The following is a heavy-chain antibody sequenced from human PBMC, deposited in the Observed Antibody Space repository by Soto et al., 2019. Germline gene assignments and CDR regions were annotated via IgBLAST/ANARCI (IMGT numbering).Heavy chain of an antibody. CDR2: IYYSGST. CDR3: ARLRARLLEYYDFWSGPEFGFDP. J-gene: IGHJ5*02. Sequence: SETLSLTCTVSGGSISSYYWSWIRQPPGKGLEWIGYIYYSGSTNYNPSLKSRVTISVDTSKNQFSLKLSSVTAADTAVYYCARLRARLLEYYDFWSGPEFGFDPWGQGTLVTVSS. D-gene: IGHD3-3*01. V-gene: IGHV4-59*08. CDR1: GGSISSYY.